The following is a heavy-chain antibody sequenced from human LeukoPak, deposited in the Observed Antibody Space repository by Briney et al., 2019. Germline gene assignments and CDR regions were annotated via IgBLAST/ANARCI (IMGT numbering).Heavy chain of an antibody. Sequence: PGGSLRLSCAASGFTVSSNYMSWVRQAPGKGLEWVSVIYSGGSTYYADSVKGRFTISRDNSKNTLYLQMNSLRAEDTAVYYCARDQRDSSGRIRGDPTDYWGQGTLVTVSS. CDR2: IYSGGST. D-gene: IGHD6-19*01. CDR1: GFTVSSNY. J-gene: IGHJ4*02. CDR3: ARDQRDSSGRIRGDPTDY. V-gene: IGHV3-53*01.